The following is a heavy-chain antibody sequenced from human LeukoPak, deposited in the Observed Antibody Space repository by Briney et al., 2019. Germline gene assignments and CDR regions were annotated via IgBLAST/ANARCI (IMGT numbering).Heavy chain of an antibody. CDR3: ARSNGSGSYRLPTVAFDI. Sequence: PSETLSLTCTVSGGSISSSSYYWGWIRQPPGKGLEWFGSIYYSGSTYYNPSLKSRVTISVDTSKNQFSLKLSSVTAADTAVYYCARSNGSGSYRLPTVAFDIWGQGTMVTVSS. D-gene: IGHD3-10*01. V-gene: IGHV4-39*01. CDR2: IYYSGST. CDR1: GGSISSSSYY. J-gene: IGHJ3*02.